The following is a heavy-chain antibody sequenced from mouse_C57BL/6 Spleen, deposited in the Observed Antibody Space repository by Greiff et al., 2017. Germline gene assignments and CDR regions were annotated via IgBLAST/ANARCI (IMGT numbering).Heavy chain of an antibody. V-gene: IGHV1-82*01. CDR3: ARGDYDVDYAMDY. CDR1: GYAFSSSW. Sequence: VQLQQSGPELVKPGASVKISCKASGYAFSSSWMNWVKQRPGKGLEWIGRIYPGDGDTNYNGKFKGKATLTADKSSSTAYMQLSSLTSEDSAVHFCARGDYDVDYAMDYWGQGTSVTVSS. CDR2: IYPGDGDT. J-gene: IGHJ4*01. D-gene: IGHD2-4*01.